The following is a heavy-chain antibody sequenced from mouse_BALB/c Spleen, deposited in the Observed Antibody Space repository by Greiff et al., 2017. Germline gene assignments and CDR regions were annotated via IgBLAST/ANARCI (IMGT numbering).Heavy chain of an antibody. CDR3: ARVLRSGGMDY. D-gene: IGHD1-1*01. Sequence: VKLVESGPGLVAPSQSLSITCTVSGFSLTSYGVHWVRQPPGKGLEWLGVIWAGGSTNYNSALMSRLSISKDNSKSQVFLKMNSLQTDDTAMYYCARVLRSGGMDYWGQGTSVTVSS. CDR1: GFSLTSYG. J-gene: IGHJ4*01. CDR2: IWAGGST. V-gene: IGHV2-9*02.